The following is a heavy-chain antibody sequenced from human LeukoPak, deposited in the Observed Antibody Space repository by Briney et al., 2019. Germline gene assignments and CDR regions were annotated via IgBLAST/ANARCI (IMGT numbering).Heavy chain of an antibody. Sequence: ASVKVSCKASGYTFTGYYIHWVRQAPGQGLEWMGWINPNSGGTKYAQKFQGRVTMTRDTSTSTVYMELSSLRSEDTAVYYCASVLYCGADCYSGRYFFDYWGQGTLVTVSS. D-gene: IGHD2-21*02. CDR2: INPNSGGT. CDR3: ASVLYCGADCYSGRYFFDY. CDR1: GYTFTGYY. J-gene: IGHJ4*02. V-gene: IGHV1-2*02.